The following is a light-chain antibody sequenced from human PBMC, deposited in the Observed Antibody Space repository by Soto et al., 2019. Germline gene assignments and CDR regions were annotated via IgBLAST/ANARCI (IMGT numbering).Light chain of an antibody. Sequence: EIVLTQSPATLSLSLGERATISCRASQSVSSYLAWYQQKPGQAPRLLIYDASNRATGIPARFSGSGSGTDFTLTISSLEPEDFAVYYCQQRSNCTVTFGGGTKVDIK. V-gene: IGKV3-11*01. CDR2: DAS. CDR1: QSVSSY. CDR3: QQRSNCTVT. J-gene: IGKJ4*01.